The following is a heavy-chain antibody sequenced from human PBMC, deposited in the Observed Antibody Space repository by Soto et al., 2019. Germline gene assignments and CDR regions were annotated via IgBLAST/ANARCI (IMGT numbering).Heavy chain of an antibody. Sequence: GGSLRLSCAASGFTFSSYAMHWVRQAPGKGLEWVAVISYDGSNKYYADSVKGRFTISRDNSKNTLYLQMNSLRAEDTAVYYCASARYCSGGSCYPVHVYYYYGMDVWGQGTTVTVSS. CDR2: ISYDGSNK. CDR1: GFTFSSYA. CDR3: ASARYCSGGSCYPVHVYYYYGMDV. V-gene: IGHV3-30-3*01. D-gene: IGHD2-15*01. J-gene: IGHJ6*02.